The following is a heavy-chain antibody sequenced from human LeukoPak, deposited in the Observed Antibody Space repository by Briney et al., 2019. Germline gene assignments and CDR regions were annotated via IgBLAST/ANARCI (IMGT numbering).Heavy chain of an antibody. J-gene: IGHJ3*02. CDR3: AKESGYSSGWGETDAFDI. V-gene: IGHV3-30*18. CDR1: GFTVSSNY. D-gene: IGHD6-19*01. Sequence: GGSLRLSCAASGFTVSSNYMSWVRQAPGKGLEWVAVISYDGSNKYYADSVKGRFTISRDNSKNTLYLQMNSLRAEDTAVYYCAKESGYSSGWGETDAFDIWGQGTMVTVSS. CDR2: ISYDGSNK.